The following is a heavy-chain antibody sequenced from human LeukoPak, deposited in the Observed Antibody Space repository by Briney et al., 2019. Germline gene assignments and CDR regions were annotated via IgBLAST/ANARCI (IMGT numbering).Heavy chain of an antibody. Sequence: PSETLSLTCTVSGDFISTYYWSWIRQPPGKGLEWIGEINHSGSTNYNPSLKSRVTISVDTSKNQFSLKLSSVTAADTAVYYCARGSRRAFVYWGQGTLVTVSS. D-gene: IGHD1-26*01. J-gene: IGHJ4*02. CDR1: GDFISTYY. V-gene: IGHV4-34*01. CDR3: ARGSRRAFVY. CDR2: INHSGST.